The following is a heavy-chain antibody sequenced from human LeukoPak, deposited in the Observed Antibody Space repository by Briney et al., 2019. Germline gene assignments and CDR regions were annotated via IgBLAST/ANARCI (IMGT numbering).Heavy chain of an antibody. J-gene: IGHJ4*02. D-gene: IGHD2/OR15-2a*01. Sequence: GGSLRLSCAASGFTFSSYAMSWVRQAPGKGLEWVSYISSSSGTILYADSVKGRFTISRDNAKNSLYLQMNSLRAEDTAVYYCARGDYFDDSASPVDYWGQGTLVTVSS. V-gene: IGHV3-48*01. CDR3: ARGDYFDDSASPVDY. CDR2: ISSSSGTI. CDR1: GFTFSSYA.